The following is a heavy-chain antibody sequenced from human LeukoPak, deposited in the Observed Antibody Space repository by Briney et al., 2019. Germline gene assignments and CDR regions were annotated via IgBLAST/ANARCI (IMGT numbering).Heavy chain of an antibody. CDR1: GGSISSYY. J-gene: IGHJ6*03. CDR2: IYYSGST. CDR3: AREGRYDYVWGSYRYGYYYYMDV. D-gene: IGHD3-16*02. V-gene: IGHV4-59*01. Sequence: SETLSLTCTVSGGSISSYYWSWIRQPPGRGLEWIGYIYYSGSTNYNPSLKSRVTISVDTSKNQFSLKLSSVTAADTAVYYCAREGRYDYVWGSYRYGYYYYMDVWGKGTTVTISS.